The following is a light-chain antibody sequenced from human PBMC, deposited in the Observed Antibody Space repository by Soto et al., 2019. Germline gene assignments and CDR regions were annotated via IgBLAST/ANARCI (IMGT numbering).Light chain of an antibody. CDR2: EVS. Sequence: QSALTQPPSASGSPGQSVTISCTGTSSDVGAYKYVSWYQQYPGKAPKLMIYEVSKRPSGVPDRFSGSKSGNTASLTVSGHQAEDEADYYCTSYVGSNIWVFGGGTKSPS. J-gene: IGLJ3*02. CDR3: TSYVGSNIWV. V-gene: IGLV2-8*01. CDR1: SSDVGAYKY.